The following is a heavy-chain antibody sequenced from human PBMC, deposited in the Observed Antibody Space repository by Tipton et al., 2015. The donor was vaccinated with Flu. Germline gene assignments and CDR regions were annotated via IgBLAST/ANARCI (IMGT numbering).Heavy chain of an antibody. J-gene: IGHJ3*02. Sequence: QLVQSGAEVKKPGSSVRVSCKPPGGTFNNYAINWVRQAPGQGLEWMGRIIPIPNIPDSAQKFQGRVTITADKSTNTAYMELSSLRSEDTAVYYCASPSSSWLDAFDMWDQGTMVTVSS. V-gene: IGHV1-69*09. CDR3: ASPSSSWLDAFDM. CDR2: IIPIPNIP. D-gene: IGHD6-13*01. CDR1: GGTFNNYA.